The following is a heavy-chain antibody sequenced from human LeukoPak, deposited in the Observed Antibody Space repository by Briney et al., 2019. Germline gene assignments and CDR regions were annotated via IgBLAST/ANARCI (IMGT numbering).Heavy chain of an antibody. CDR1: GFTFSNYA. D-gene: IGHD6-25*01. J-gene: IGHJ4*02. CDR3: AKKRVDDRPPLH. V-gene: IGHV3-23*01. Sequence: GGSLRLSCVASGFTFSNYAMSWVRQAPGKGLEWVSGITGSGGSTYYADSVKGRFTISRDNSKSTLYLQMNSLRDDDTAVYYCAKKRVDDRPPLHWGQGTLVTVSS. CDR2: ITGSGGST.